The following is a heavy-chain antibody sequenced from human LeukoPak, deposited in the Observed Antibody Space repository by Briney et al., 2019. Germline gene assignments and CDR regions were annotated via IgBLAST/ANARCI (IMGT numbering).Heavy chain of an antibody. CDR1: GGSISSYY. CDR2: IYYSGST. V-gene: IGHV4-59*06. D-gene: IGHD3-16*01. J-gene: IGHJ6*03. CDR3: ARTQGGDPYYYMDV. Sequence: KPSETLSLTCTVSGGSISSYYWSWIRQPPGKGLEWIGYIYYSGSTYYNPSLKSRVTISVDTSKNQFSLKLSSVTAADTAVYYCARTQGGDPYYYMDVWGKGTTVTVSS.